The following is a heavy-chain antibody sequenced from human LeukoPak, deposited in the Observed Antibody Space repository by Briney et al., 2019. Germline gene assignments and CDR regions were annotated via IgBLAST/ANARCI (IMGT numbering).Heavy chain of an antibody. CDR2: ISSSSSTI. J-gene: IGHJ4*02. Sequence: PGGSLRLSCAASGFTFSSYSMNWVRQAPGKGLEWVSYISSSSSTIYYADSVKGRFTISRDNAKNSLHLQMNSLRAEDTAVYYCARDERGGGATDFDYWGQGTLVTVSS. V-gene: IGHV3-48*01. CDR1: GFTFSSYS. CDR3: ARDERGGGATDFDY. D-gene: IGHD1-26*01.